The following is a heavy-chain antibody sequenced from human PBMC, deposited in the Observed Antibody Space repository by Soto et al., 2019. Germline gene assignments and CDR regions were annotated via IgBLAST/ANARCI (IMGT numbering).Heavy chain of an antibody. V-gene: IGHV3-23*01. Sequence: GGSLRLSCAASGFTFSSYAMSWVRQAPGKGLEWVSAISGSGGSTYYADSVKGRFTISRDNSKNTLYLQMNSLRAEDTAVYYCAKAQRVRGGFGYHCYRMDVLSQGTTVTVSS. CDR1: GFTFSSYA. CDR2: ISGSGGST. CDR3: AKAQRVRGGFGYHCYRMDV. D-gene: IGHD3-10*01. J-gene: IGHJ6*02.